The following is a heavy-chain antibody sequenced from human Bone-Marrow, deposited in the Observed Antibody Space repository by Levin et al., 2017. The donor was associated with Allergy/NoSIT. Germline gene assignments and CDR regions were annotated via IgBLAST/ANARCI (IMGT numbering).Heavy chain of an antibody. Sequence: PGGSLRLSCAASGFTFSSYAMHWVRQAPGKGLEWVAVISYDGSNKYYADSVKGRFTISRDNSKNTLYLQMNSLRAEDTAVYYCARADITMVQGVIIRHAFDIWGQGTMVTVSS. CDR2: ISYDGSNK. CDR3: ARADITMVQGVIIRHAFDI. V-gene: IGHV3-30-3*01. D-gene: IGHD3-10*01. J-gene: IGHJ3*02. CDR1: GFTFSSYA.